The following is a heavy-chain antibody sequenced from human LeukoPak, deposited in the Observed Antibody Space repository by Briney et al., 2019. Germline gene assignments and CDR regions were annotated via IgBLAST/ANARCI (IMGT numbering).Heavy chain of an antibody. Sequence: ASVKVSCKASGYTFTSYAMHWVRQAPGQRLEWMGWINAGNGNTKYSQKFQGRVTITRDTSASTAYMELSSLRSEDTAVYYCARVEMIVGPYFDYWGQGTLVTVSS. CDR1: GYTFTSYA. D-gene: IGHD3-22*01. CDR2: INAGNGNT. J-gene: IGHJ4*02. CDR3: ARVEMIVGPYFDY. V-gene: IGHV1-3*01.